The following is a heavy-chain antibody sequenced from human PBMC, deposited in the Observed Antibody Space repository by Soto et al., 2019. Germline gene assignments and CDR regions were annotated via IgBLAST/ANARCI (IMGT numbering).Heavy chain of an antibody. J-gene: IGHJ4*02. CDR3: ARHLTAGELSSYYFDY. V-gene: IGHV4-39*01. D-gene: IGHD3-16*02. Sequence: PSETLSLTCTVSGDSITSGGAHYWSWIRQPPGKGLEWIGSIYYSGSTYYNPSLKSRVTISVDTSKNQFSLKLSSVTAADTAVYYCARHLTAGELSSYYFDYWGQGTLVTVSS. CDR2: IYYSGST. CDR1: GDSITSGGAHY.